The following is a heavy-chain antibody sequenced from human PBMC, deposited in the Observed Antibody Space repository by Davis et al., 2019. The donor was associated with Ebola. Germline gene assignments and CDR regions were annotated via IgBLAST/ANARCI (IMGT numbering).Heavy chain of an antibody. CDR1: GYTFTSYD. CDR2: ISAYNGNT. CDR3: ARLAGRYYYYGMDV. Sequence: ASVKVSCKASGYTFTSYDISWVRQAPGQGLEWMGWISAYNGNTNYAQKLQGRVTMTTDTSTSTAYMELRSLRSDDTAVYYCARLAGRYYYYGMDVWGQGTTVTVSS. J-gene: IGHJ6*02. V-gene: IGHV1-18*01.